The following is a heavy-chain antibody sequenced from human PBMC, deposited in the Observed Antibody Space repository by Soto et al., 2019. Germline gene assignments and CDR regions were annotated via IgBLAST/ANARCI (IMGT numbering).Heavy chain of an antibody. J-gene: IGHJ4*02. CDR1: GYSFTTYW. CDR2: IYPGDSDT. CDR3: ARRVYGYSYAD. V-gene: IGHV5-51*01. Sequence: GESLKIPCKASGYSFTTYWVGWVRQMPGKGLEWMGIIYPGDSDTRYSPSFQGQVTISADKSISTAYLQWSSLKASDTAIYYCARRVYGYSYADWGQGTLVTVSS. D-gene: IGHD5-18*01.